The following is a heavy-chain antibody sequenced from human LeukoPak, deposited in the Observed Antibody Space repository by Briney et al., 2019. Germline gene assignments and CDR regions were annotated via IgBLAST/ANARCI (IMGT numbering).Heavy chain of an antibody. V-gene: IGHV4-39*07. Sequence: PSETLSLTCTVSGGSISSSSYYWGWIRQPPGKGLEWIGSIYYSGSTNYNPSLKSRVTISVDTSKNQFSLKLSSVTAADTAVYYCARVPYYDFWSGYQIWFDPWGQGTLVTVSS. D-gene: IGHD3-3*01. CDR2: IYYSGST. J-gene: IGHJ5*02. CDR1: GGSISSSSYY. CDR3: ARVPYYDFWSGYQIWFDP.